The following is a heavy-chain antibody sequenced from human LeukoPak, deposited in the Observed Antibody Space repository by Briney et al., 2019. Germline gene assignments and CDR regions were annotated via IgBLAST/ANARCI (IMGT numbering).Heavy chain of an antibody. Sequence: GRSLRLSCAASGFTFDDYAMHWVRQAPGKGLEWVSGISWNSGSIGYADSVKGRFTISRDNSKNTLYLQMNSLRAEDTAVYYCARTSPAGTFTFDYWGQGTLVTVSS. J-gene: IGHJ4*02. CDR3: ARTSPAGTFTFDY. CDR2: ISWNSGSI. CDR1: GFTFDDYA. D-gene: IGHD6-13*01. V-gene: IGHV3-9*01.